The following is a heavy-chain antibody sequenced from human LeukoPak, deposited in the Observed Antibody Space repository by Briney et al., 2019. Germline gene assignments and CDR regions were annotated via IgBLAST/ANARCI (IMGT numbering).Heavy chain of an antibody. CDR2: MNPNSGNT. CDR3: ARGKEGNIGGGGTGGGYFDH. V-gene: IGHV1-8*02. D-gene: IGHD6-19*01. Sequence: ASVKVSCKASGYTFTSYDINWVRQATGQGLEWMGWMNPNSGNTGYAQKFQGRVTMTRNTSISTAYMELSSLRSEDTAVYYCARGKEGNIGGGGTGGGYFDHWGQGTLVTVSS. CDR1: GYTFTSYD. J-gene: IGHJ4*02.